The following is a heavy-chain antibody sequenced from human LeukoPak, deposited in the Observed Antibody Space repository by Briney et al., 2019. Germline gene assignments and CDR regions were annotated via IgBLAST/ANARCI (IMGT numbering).Heavy chain of an antibody. CDR3: AREDSGYDPGAND. CDR2: INPNSGGT. D-gene: IGHD5-12*01. J-gene: IGHJ4*02. CDR1: GYTFTGYY. Sequence: ASVKVSYKASGYTFTGYYMHWVRQAPGQGLAWMGWINPNSGGTNYAQKFQGRVTMTRDTSISTAYMELSRLRSDDTAVYYCAREDSGYDPGANDWGQGTLVTVSS. V-gene: IGHV1-2*02.